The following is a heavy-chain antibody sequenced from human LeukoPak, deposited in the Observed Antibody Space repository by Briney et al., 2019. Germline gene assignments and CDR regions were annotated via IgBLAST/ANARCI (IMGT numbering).Heavy chain of an antibody. D-gene: IGHD1-26*01. V-gene: IGHV3-7*01. J-gene: IGHJ4*02. CDR3: ARVVGATNDY. CDR1: RFSFNSYW. CDR2: INQDGSEK. Sequence: PGGSLRLSCAASRFSFNSYWMSWVRQAPGKGLEWVANINQDGSEKYYVDSVKGRFTISRDNAKKSLYLQMDSLRAEDTAVYYCARVVGATNDYWGQGTLVTVSS.